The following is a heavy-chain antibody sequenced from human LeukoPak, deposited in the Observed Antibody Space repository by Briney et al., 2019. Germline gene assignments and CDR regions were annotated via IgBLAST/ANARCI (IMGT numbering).Heavy chain of an antibody. Sequence: PGGSLRLSCAASGFTFSSYSMNWVRQAPGKGLEWVSSISSSSTYIYYADSVKGRFTISRDNAKNSLYLQMNSLRAEDTAVYYCARAPGYRSSLDYWGQGTLVIVSS. CDR1: GFTFSSYS. CDR2: ISSSSTYI. J-gene: IGHJ4*02. V-gene: IGHV3-21*01. CDR3: ARAPGYRSSLDY. D-gene: IGHD6-13*01.